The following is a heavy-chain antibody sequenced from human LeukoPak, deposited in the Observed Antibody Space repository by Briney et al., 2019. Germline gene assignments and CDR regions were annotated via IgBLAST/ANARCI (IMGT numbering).Heavy chain of an antibody. CDR2: ISGSGGST. V-gene: IGHV3-23*01. Sequence: PPGGSLRLSCVASGFTFSNYAMSWVRQAPGKGLEWVSAISGSGGSTYYADSVKGRFTISRDNSKNTLYLQMNSLRAEDTAVYYCAKGTTVTTAAALWGQGTLVTVSS. CDR3: AKGTTVTTAAAL. CDR1: GFTFSNYA. D-gene: IGHD4-17*01. J-gene: IGHJ4*02.